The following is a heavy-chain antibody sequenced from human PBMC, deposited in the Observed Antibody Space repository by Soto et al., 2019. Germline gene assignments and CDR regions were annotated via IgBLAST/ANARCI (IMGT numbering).Heavy chain of an antibody. CDR2: IFYSGST. D-gene: IGHD6-13*01. Sequence: QVQLQESGPGLVKPSQTLSLTCTVSGGSISSGGYYWSWIRQHPGKGLEWIGYIFYSGSTNYNPSLKSRVSISVDTSKNQFSLKLSSVTAADTAVYFCASGSSWQFFDYWGQGTLVTVSP. CDR1: GGSISSGGYY. CDR3: ASGSSWQFFDY. V-gene: IGHV4-31*03. J-gene: IGHJ4*02.